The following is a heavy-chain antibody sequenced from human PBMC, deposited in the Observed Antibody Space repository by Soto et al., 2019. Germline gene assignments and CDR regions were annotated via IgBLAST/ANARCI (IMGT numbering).Heavy chain of an antibody. CDR1: GGSISSGDYY. J-gene: IGHJ6*02. D-gene: IGHD6-13*01. CDR3: ARQQLVQIYYYYGMDV. CDR2: IYYSGST. Sequence: SETLSLTCTVSGGSISSGDYYWSWIRQPPGKGLEWIGYIYYSGSTYYNPSLKSRVTISVDTSKNQFSLKLSSVTAADTAVYYCARQQLVQIYYYYGMDVWGQGTTVTVSS. V-gene: IGHV4-30-4*01.